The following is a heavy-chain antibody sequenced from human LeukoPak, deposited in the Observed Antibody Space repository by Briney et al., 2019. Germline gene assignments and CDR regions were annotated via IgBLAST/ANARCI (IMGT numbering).Heavy chain of an antibody. V-gene: IGHV4-59*01. CDR2: IYYSVST. J-gene: IGHJ4*02. CDR1: GGSISSYY. Sequence: PSETLSLTCTVSGGSISSYYWNWIRQPPGKGLEWIGYIYYSVSTNYNPSLKSRVTISIDTSKNQFSLKLSSVTAADTAVYYCAGDTLGFDYWGQGTLVTVSP. CDR3: AGDTLGFDY. D-gene: IGHD2/OR15-2a*01.